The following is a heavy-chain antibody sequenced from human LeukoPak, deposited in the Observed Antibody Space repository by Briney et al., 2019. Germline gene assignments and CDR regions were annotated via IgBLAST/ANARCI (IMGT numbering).Heavy chain of an antibody. CDR2: IYYSGTT. CDR3: ARDLRGTSAFDI. D-gene: IGHD3-9*01. CDR1: GGSLSGFY. V-gene: IGHV4-59*01. Sequence: SETLSLTCTVSGGSLSGFYWRWIRQPPGKGLEWIGYIYYSGTTSYNPSLKSRVSMSVDTSKNQFSLMLTSVTAADTAVYYCARDLRGTSAFDIWGHGTMVTVSS. J-gene: IGHJ3*02.